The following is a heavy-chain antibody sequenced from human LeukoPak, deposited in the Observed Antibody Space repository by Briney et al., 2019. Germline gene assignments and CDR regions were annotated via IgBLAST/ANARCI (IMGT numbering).Heavy chain of an antibody. Sequence: SETLSLTCTVSGGSISSHYWSWIRQPPGKGLEWIGYIYYSGSTNYNPSLKSRVTISVDTSKNQFSLKLSSVTAADTAVYYCARYITIFGVGKFDPWGQGTLVTVSS. D-gene: IGHD3-3*01. CDR2: IYYSGST. CDR3: ARYITIFGVGKFDP. J-gene: IGHJ5*02. V-gene: IGHV4-59*11. CDR1: GGSISSHY.